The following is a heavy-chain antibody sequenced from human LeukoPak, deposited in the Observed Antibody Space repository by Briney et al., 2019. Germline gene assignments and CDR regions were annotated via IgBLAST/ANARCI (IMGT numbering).Heavy chain of an antibody. Sequence: GGSLRLSCAASGLTFSTSEMHWVRQTPGTGLEWLSYISSDGTTVYYADSVKGRFTISRDNAKNPLYLQMNSLSGDDTAVYYCTSASRWGQGTLVTVSS. J-gene: IGHJ3*01. CDR2: ISSDGTTV. V-gene: IGHV3-48*03. CDR1: GLTFSTSE. CDR3: TSASR.